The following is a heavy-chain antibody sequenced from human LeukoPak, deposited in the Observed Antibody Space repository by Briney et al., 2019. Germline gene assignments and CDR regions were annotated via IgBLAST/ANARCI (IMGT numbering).Heavy chain of an antibody. Sequence: ASVKVSCKASGYTFTSYGISWVRQAPGQGLEWMGWISAYNGNTNYAQMLQGRVTMTTDTSTSTTYMELRSLRSDDTAVYYCARDYGDYSWFDPWGQGTLVTVSS. J-gene: IGHJ5*02. CDR2: ISAYNGNT. CDR3: ARDYGDYSWFDP. CDR1: GYTFTSYG. V-gene: IGHV1-18*01. D-gene: IGHD4-17*01.